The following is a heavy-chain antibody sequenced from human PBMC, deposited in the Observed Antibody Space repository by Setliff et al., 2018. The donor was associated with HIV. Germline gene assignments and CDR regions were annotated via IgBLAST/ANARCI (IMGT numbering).Heavy chain of an antibody. V-gene: IGHV4-4*07. J-gene: IGHJ6*02. CDR3: ARDEGVVAATETYYYNGLDV. Sequence: PSETLSLTCTVSGDSIGDYYWNWIRQPAGKGLEWIGRVYASAYSNYNPSLKSRVTMSVDTSQNQFSLTLNSVTAADTAVYYCARDEGVVAATETYYYNGLDVWGQGTTVTVSS. CDR1: GDSIGDYY. D-gene: IGHD2-15*01. CDR2: VYASAYS.